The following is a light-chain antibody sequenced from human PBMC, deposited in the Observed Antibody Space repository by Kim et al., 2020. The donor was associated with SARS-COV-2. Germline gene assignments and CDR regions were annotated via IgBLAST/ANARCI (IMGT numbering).Light chain of an antibody. Sequence: QSALTQPPSASGTPGQTVTISCSGRRSNVGNNPVTWFQQVPGTAPKLLMSNDNQRPSGVPDRFSASKSGTSASLAISGLQSEDEAVYYCGSWDDSLSGRVFGGGTQLTVL. CDR3: GSWDDSLSGRV. CDR2: NDN. V-gene: IGLV1-44*01. CDR1: RSNVGNNP. J-gene: IGLJ3*02.